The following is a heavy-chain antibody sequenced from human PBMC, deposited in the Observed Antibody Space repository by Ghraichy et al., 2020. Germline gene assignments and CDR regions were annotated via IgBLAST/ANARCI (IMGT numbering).Heavy chain of an antibody. Sequence: GGSLRLSCAASGFNFNIFGMHWVRLAPGKGLEWVAPISYDGRNADYADTVKGRFTISRDNSKNMLFLQMNSLSAEDTALYYCAKARRERSGFYYFDHWGQGNMVAVSS. CDR1: GFNFNIFG. CDR2: ISYDGRNA. J-gene: IGHJ4*02. CDR3: AKARRERSGFYYFDH. V-gene: IGHV3-30*18. D-gene: IGHD5-12*01.